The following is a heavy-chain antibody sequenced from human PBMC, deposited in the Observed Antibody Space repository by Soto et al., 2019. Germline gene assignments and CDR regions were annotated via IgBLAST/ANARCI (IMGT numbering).Heavy chain of an antibody. CDR3: AKAIRPYYYYYGMDV. CDR1: GFTFISYG. V-gene: IGHV3-30*18. D-gene: IGHD3-3*01. CDR2: ISYDGSNK. J-gene: IGHJ6*02. Sequence: GGSLRLSCAASGFTFISYGMHWGRRAPGKGLEWVAVISYDGSNKYYADSVKGRFTISRDNSKNTLYLQMNSLRAEDTAVYYCAKAIRPYYYYYGMDVWGQGTTVTVSS.